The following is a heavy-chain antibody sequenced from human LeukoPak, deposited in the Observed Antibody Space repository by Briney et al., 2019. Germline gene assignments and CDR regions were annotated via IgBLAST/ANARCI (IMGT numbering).Heavy chain of an antibody. CDR2: IYYSGST. CDR1: GGSFSGYY. Sequence: SETLSLTCAVYGGSFSGYYWSWIRQPPGKGLEWIGYIYYSGSTNYNPSLKSRVTISVDTSKNQFSLKLSSVTAADTAVYYCARAGDYGDSFDYWGQGTLVTVSS. J-gene: IGHJ4*02. D-gene: IGHD4-17*01. CDR3: ARAGDYGDSFDY. V-gene: IGHV4-59*01.